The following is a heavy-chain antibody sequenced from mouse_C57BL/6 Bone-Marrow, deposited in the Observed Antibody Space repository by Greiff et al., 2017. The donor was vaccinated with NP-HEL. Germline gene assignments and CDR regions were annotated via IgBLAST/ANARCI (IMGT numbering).Heavy chain of an antibody. CDR3: TRGPPYYYGSEGFAY. V-gene: IGHV1-5*01. Sequence: EVKLMESGPVLARPGASVKMSCKTSGYTFTSYWMHWVKQRPGQGLEWIGAIYPGNSDTSYNQKFKGKAKLTAVTSASTAYMELSSLTNEDSAVYYCTRGPPYYYGSEGFAYWGQGTLVTVSA. J-gene: IGHJ3*01. CDR1: GYTFTSYW. CDR2: IYPGNSDT. D-gene: IGHD1-1*01.